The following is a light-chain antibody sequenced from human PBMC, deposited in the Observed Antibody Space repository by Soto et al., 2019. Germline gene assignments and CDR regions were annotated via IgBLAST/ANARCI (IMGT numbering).Light chain of an antibody. CDR2: DVS. Sequence: GDRVTIASRASQSISVWLAWYQQKPGKAPNLMIYDVSNLKTGVPSRFSGSGSGTDFTLTISCLQSEDFATYYCQQYYSLPRTFGQGTKVDI. CDR3: QQYYSLPRT. CDR1: QSISVW. V-gene: IGKV1-5*01. J-gene: IGKJ1*01.